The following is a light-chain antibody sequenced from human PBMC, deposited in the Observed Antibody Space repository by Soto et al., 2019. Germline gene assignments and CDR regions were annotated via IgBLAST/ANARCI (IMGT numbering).Light chain of an antibody. J-gene: IGKJ1*01. CDR2: DAS. CDR1: QSIGRW. V-gene: IGKV1-5*01. Sequence: DIQMTQSPSTLSAFVGDRVTITCRASQSIGRWLAWYQQKPGKAPKLLIYDASSLESGVPSRFSGSVSGTEFTLTISSLQPDDFATYYCQQYNTYSPERTFGQGTKVEV. CDR3: QQYNTYSPERT.